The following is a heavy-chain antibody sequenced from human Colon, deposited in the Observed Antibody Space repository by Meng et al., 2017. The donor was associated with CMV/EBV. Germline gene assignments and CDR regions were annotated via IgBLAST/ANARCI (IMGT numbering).Heavy chain of an antibody. CDR1: GYTFTGYY. V-gene: IGHV1-2*02. CDR2: INPNSGGT. D-gene: IGHD6-13*01. CDR3: ARVPGAAAGTPSDY. Sequence: ASVKVSCKASGYTFTGYYMHWVRQAPGQGLEWMGWINPNSGGTNYAQKFQGRVTMTRDTSISTAYMELSRLRSDDTAVYYCARVPGAAAGTPSDYWGQGTLVTV. J-gene: IGHJ4*02.